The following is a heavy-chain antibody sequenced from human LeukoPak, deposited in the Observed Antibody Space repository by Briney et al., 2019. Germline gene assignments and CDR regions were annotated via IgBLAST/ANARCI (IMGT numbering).Heavy chain of an antibody. Sequence: PGGSLRLSCAASGFTFSSYWMSWVRQAPGKGLEWVAHIKQDGSEKYYVDSVKGRFTISRDNAKNSLYMQMNSLRAEDTAVYYCARPICSSTSSFDAFDIWGQGTMVTVSS. CDR3: ARPICSSTSSFDAFDI. CDR2: IKQDGSEK. CDR1: GFTFSSYW. D-gene: IGHD2-2*01. J-gene: IGHJ3*02. V-gene: IGHV3-7*01.